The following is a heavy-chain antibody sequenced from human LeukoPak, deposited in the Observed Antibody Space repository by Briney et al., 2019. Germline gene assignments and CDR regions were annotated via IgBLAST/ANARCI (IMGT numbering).Heavy chain of an antibody. CDR2: ITSKSDGGTT. D-gene: IGHD5-18*01. Sequence: GGSLRLSCAVSGLTFSSSWMDWVRQAPGKGLEWVGLITSKSDGGTTHYAAPVKGRFTISRDDSKNTLFMQMNSLKTEDTGVYYCTTAPGAWIQLFYWGQGTLVTVSS. V-gene: IGHV3-15*06. J-gene: IGHJ4*02. CDR1: GLTFSSSW. CDR3: TTAPGAWIQLFY.